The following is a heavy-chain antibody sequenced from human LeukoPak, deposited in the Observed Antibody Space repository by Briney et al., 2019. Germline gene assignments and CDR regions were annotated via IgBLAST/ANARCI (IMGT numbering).Heavy chain of an antibody. CDR3: ARDTYYYDSSAMGGAFDI. V-gene: IGHV4-39*07. CDR2: IYYSGST. Sequence: PSETLSLTCTVSGDSISSSSSYWGWIRQPPGEGLEWIGSIYYSGSTYYNPSLKSRVTISVDTSKNQFSLKLSSVTAADTAVYYCARDTYYYDSSAMGGAFDIWGQGTMVTVSS. J-gene: IGHJ3*02. D-gene: IGHD3-22*01. CDR1: GDSISSSSSY.